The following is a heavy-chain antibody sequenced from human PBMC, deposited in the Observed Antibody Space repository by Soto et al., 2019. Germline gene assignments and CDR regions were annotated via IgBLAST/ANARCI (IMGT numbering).Heavy chain of an antibody. CDR3: AKDMDFGSGWYMGY. CDR1: GFTFSSYG. V-gene: IGHV3-30*18. Sequence: GGSLRLSCAASGFTFSSYGMHWVRQAPGKGLEWVAVISYDGSNKYYADSVKGRFTISRDNSKNTLYLQMNSLRAEDTAVYYCAKDMDFGSGWYMGYWGQGTLVTVSS. D-gene: IGHD6-19*01. J-gene: IGHJ4*02. CDR2: ISYDGSNK.